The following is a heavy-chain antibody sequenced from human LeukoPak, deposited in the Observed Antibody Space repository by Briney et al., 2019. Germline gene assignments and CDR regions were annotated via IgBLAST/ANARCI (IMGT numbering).Heavy chain of an antibody. CDR1: GGSISSGGYY. J-gene: IGHJ4*02. CDR2: IYYSGST. Sequence: SETLSLTCTVSGGSISSGGYYWSWIRQHPGTGLEWIGYIYYSGSTYYNPSLKSRVTISVDTSKNQFSLKLSSVTAADTAVYYCARHLKNSSGYPYYFDYWGQGTLVTVSS. V-gene: IGHV4-31*03. CDR3: ARHLKNSSGYPYYFDY. D-gene: IGHD3-22*01.